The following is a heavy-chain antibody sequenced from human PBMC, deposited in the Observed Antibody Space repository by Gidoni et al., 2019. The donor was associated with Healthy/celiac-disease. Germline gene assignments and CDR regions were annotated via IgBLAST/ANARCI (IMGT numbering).Heavy chain of an antibody. CDR1: GFTFSSYA. D-gene: IGHD6-13*01. CDR2: ISGSGGST. V-gene: IGHV3-23*01. Sequence: EVQLLESGGGLVQPGGSLRLPCAASGFTFSSYAMSWGRKAPGKGLEWVSDISGSGGSTYYADSVKGRFTISRDNSKNTLYLQMNSLRAEDTAVYYCASSAAPGAFDIWGQGTMVTVSS. CDR3: ASSAAPGAFDI. J-gene: IGHJ3*02.